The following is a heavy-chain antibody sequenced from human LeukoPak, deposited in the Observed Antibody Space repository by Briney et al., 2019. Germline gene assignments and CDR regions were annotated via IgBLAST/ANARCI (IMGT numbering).Heavy chain of an antibody. Sequence: GGSLRLSCAASGFTFSSSWMHWVRQPPEKGLVWVSRISSDGSSTNYADSVKGRFTVSRDNAKNTLYLQMNSLRAEDTAMYYCARFGGDWGYWGQGTLVTVSS. CDR1: GFTFSSSW. V-gene: IGHV3-74*01. D-gene: IGHD3-16*01. CDR3: ARFGGDWGY. J-gene: IGHJ4*02. CDR2: ISSDGSST.